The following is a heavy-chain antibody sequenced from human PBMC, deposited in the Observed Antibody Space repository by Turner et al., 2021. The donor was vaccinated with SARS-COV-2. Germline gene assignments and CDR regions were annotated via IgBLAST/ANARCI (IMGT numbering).Heavy chain of an antibody. V-gene: IGHV1-8*01. CDR2: MNPNSGNT. D-gene: IGHD5-18*01. J-gene: IGHJ4*02. CDR1: GYTFTSYD. Sequence: QVQLVQSGAEVKKPGASVKVSCKASGYTFTSYDINWVRKATGQGLEWMGWMNPNSGNTGYAQKVQGRVTMTRNTSISTAYMELSSLRSEDTAVYYCARTFTAMVRVDYWGQGTLVTVSS. CDR3: ARTFTAMVRVDY.